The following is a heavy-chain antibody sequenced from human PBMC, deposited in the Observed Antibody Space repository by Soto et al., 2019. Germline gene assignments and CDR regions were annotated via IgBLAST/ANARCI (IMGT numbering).Heavy chain of an antibody. CDR3: ASDRSGSYYGMDV. J-gene: IGHJ6*02. D-gene: IGHD1-26*01. Sequence: SETLSLTCTVSGGSISSGDYYWSWIRQPPGKGLEWIGYIYYSGSTYYNPSLRSRVTISVDTSKKQFSLKLSSVAAADTAVYYCASDRSGSYYGMDVWRQRTTVTVSS. CDR1: GGSISSGDYY. CDR2: IYYSGST. V-gene: IGHV4-30-4*01.